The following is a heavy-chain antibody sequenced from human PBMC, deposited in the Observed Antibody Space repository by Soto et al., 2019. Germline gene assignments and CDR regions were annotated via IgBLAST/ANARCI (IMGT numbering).Heavy chain of an antibody. D-gene: IGHD6-13*01. J-gene: IGHJ6*02. CDR2: INPNSGGT. V-gene: IGHV1-2*04. Sequence: ASVKVSCKASGYTFTSYYMHWVRQAPGQGLEWMGWINPNSGGTNYAQKIQGWVTMTRDTSISTAYMELSRLRSDDTAVYYCARDRVLPTLFPAAGTDYYYGMDVWGQGTTVTVSS. CDR1: GYTFTSYY. CDR3: ARDRVLPTLFPAAGTDYYYGMDV.